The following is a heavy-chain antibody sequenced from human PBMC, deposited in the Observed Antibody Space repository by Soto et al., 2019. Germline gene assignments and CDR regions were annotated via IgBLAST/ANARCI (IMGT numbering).Heavy chain of an antibody. CDR2: ISGSGGST. V-gene: IGHV3-23*01. D-gene: IGHD3-10*01. J-gene: IGHJ4*02. CDR1: GFSFSNYG. CDR3: AKDVSPYYYGSGSYYNPYYFDY. Sequence: PGGSLRLSCAASGFSFSNYGMSWVRQAPGKGLEWVSVISGSGGSTYYADSVKGRFTISRDNSKNTLYLQMKSLRAEDTAIYYCAKDVSPYYYGSGSYYNPYYFDYWGQGTLVTVSS.